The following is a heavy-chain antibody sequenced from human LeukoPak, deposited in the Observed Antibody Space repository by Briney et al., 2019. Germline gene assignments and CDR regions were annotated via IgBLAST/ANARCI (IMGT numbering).Heavy chain of an antibody. CDR1: GFTFSSYA. D-gene: IGHD3-22*01. CDR3: AKTRGSSGYLRFDY. J-gene: IGHJ4*02. Sequence: GGSLRLSCAASGFTFSSYAMSWVRQAPGKGLEWVSGISGSGGSTDYADSVKGRFTISRDNSKNTLYLQMNSLRAEDTAVYYCAKTRGSSGYLRFDYWGQGTLVTVSS. CDR2: ISGSGGST. V-gene: IGHV3-23*01.